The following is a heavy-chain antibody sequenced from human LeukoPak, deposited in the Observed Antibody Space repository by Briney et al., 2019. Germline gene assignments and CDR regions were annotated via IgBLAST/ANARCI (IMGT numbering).Heavy chain of an antibody. J-gene: IGHJ6*03. CDR2: MNPNSGNT. V-gene: IGHV1-8*03. CDR1: GYTFTSYD. CDR3: ARGPSSGWYYYYYYYYMDV. Sequence: GASVKVSCKGSGYTFTSYDINWVRQATGKGLEWMGWMNPNSGNTGYAQKFQGRVTITRNTSISTAYMELSSLRSEDTAVYYCARGPSSGWYYYYYYYYMDVWGKGTTVTVSS. D-gene: IGHD6-19*01.